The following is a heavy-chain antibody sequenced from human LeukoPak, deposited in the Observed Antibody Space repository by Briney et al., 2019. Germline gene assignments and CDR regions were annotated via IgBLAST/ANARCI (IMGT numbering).Heavy chain of an antibody. D-gene: IGHD3-22*01. CDR3: ARDGARIVVATGAFDI. CDR1: GFTFSSYS. CDR2: ISSSSSYI. Sequence: GVPLRLSCAASGFTFSSYSMNWVPQAPGKGLEGVSSISSSSSYIYYADSVKGRFTISRDNAKNSLYLQMNSLRAEDTAVYYCARDGARIVVATGAFDIWGQGTMVTVSS. J-gene: IGHJ3*02. V-gene: IGHV3-21*01.